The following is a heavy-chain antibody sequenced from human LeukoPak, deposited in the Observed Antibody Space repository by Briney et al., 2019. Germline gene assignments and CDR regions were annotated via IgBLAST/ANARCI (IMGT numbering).Heavy chain of an antibody. Sequence: GGSLRLSCAASGFTFSSYAMSWVRQAPGKGLEWVSAISGSGGSTYYADSVKGRFTVSRDNAENSLYLQMNSLRAEDTAVYYCATPLDYYDRSDSHQGGDWGQGTLVTVSS. V-gene: IGHV3-23*01. J-gene: IGHJ4*02. CDR1: GFTFSSYA. CDR3: ATPLDYYDRSDSHQGGD. D-gene: IGHD3-22*01. CDR2: ISGSGGST.